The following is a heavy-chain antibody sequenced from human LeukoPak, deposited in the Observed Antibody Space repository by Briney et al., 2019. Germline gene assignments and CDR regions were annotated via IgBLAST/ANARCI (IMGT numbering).Heavy chain of an antibody. CDR2: INHSGST. CDR1: GGSFSGYY. CDR3: ARDLITFGGVIATFDY. D-gene: IGHD3-16*02. J-gene: IGHJ4*02. V-gene: IGHV4-34*01. Sequence: SETLYLTCAVYGGSFSGYYWSWIRQPPGKGLEWIGEINHSGSTNYNPSLKSRVTISVDTSKNQFSLKLSSVTAADTAVYYCARDLITFGGVIATFDYWGQGTLVTVSS.